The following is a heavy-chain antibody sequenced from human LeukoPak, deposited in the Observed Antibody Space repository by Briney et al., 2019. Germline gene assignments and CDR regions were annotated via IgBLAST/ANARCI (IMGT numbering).Heavy chain of an antibody. D-gene: IGHD3-22*01. CDR3: AREKVDYYDSSGYYRLDY. J-gene: IGHJ4*02. CDR1: GGSISSHY. Sequence: SETLSLTCTVSGGSISSHYWSWIRQPAGKGLEWIGRIYTSGSTNYNPSLKSRVTMSVDTSKNQFSLKLSSVTAADTAVYYCAREKVDYYDSSGYYRLDYWGQGTLVTVSS. V-gene: IGHV4-4*07. CDR2: IYTSGST.